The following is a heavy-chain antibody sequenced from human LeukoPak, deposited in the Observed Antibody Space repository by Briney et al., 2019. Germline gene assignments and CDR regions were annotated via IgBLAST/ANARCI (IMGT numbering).Heavy chain of an antibody. CDR2: IYHSGST. CDR3: ARNYYDRSGYYATYWYFDL. J-gene: IGHJ2*01. CDR1: GGSISSSNW. Sequence: SETLSLTCAVSGGSISSSNWWSWVRQPPGKGLEWIGEIYHSGSTNYNPSLKSRVTISVDTSKNQFSLKLSSVTAADTAVYYCARNYYDRSGYYATYWYFDLWGRGTLVTVSS. D-gene: IGHD3-22*01. V-gene: IGHV4-4*02.